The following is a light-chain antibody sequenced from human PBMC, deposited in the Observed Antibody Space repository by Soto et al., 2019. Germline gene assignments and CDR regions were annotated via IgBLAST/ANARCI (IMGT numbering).Light chain of an antibody. V-gene: IGLV2-14*01. Sequence: QSVLTQPASMSGSPGQSITISCTGTSSDVGGYNYVSWYQRHPGKAPKLMIYEVSNRPSGVSNRFSGPKSGNTASLTISGLQAEDEADYYCSSSTINNTVLFGGGTTVTVL. CDR2: EVS. J-gene: IGLJ2*01. CDR3: SSSTINNTVL. CDR1: SSDVGGYNY.